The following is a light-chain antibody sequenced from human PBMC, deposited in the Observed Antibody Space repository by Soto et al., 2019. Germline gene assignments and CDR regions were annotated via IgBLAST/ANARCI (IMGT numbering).Light chain of an antibody. CDR3: GTWDSSLSAGV. Sequence: QAVLTQPPSVSAAPGQEVTISCSGSNSNIGNNYVSWYQQLPGTAPKLLIYDNYKRPPGIPDRFSGSKSGTSATLGITGLQTGDEADYYCGTWDSSLSAGVFGGGTKVTVL. V-gene: IGLV1-51*01. CDR2: DNY. J-gene: IGLJ2*01. CDR1: NSNIGNNY.